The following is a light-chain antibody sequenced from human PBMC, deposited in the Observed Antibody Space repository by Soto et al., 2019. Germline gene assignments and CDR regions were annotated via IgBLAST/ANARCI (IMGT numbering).Light chain of an antibody. J-gene: IGKJ4*01. CDR1: QSVSSN. Sequence: EIVMTQSPATLSVSPGERATLSCRASQSVSSNLAWYQQKPGQAPRLLFYGASTRATGIPARFSGSVSGTEFTLTISSLQSEDFAVYYCQQYNNWPPLTFGGGTKVEIK. CDR3: QQYNNWPPLT. V-gene: IGKV3-15*01. CDR2: GAS.